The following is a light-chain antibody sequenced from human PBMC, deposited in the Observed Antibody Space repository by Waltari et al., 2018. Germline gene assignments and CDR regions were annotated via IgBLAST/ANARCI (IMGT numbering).Light chain of an antibody. V-gene: IGLV2-14*03. CDR3: SSYISSSTLEL. CDR1: SRDVGGSTY. CDR2: DVS. J-gene: IGLJ2*01. Sequence: QSALTQPASVSGSPGQSSTLSCTGTSRDVGGSTYVSWYQHHPGKAPKIMIYDVSNRPSGVSNRFSGSKSGNTASLTISGLQAEDEADYYCSSYISSSTLELFGGGTSLTVL.